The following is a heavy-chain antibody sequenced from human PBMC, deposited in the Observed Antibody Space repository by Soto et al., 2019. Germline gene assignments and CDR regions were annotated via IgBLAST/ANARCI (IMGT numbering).Heavy chain of an antibody. CDR1: GGSISSGGYY. CDR2: IYYSGST. V-gene: IGHV4-39*01. J-gene: IGHJ4*02. CDR3: ARHGSF. D-gene: IGHD3-16*01. Sequence: SETLSLTCTVSGGSISSGGYYWSWIRQHPGKGLEWIGYIYYSGSTYYNPSLKSRLTISVDSSKNQFSLNMTSVTAADTAVYYCARHGSFWGQGTLVTVSS.